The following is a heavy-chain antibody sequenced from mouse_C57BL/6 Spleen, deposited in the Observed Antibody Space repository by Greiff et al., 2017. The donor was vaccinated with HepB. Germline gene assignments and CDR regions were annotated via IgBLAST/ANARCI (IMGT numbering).Heavy chain of an antibody. CDR3: ARKGLLSISAWFAY. D-gene: IGHD2-1*01. V-gene: IGHV1-9*01. Sequence: VQLQQSGAELMKPGASVKLSCKATGYTFTGYWIEWVKQRPGHGLEWIGEILPGSGSTNYYEKFKGKATFTADTSSNTAYMQLSSLTTEDSAIYYCARKGLLSISAWFAYWGQGTLVTVSA. CDR1: GYTFTGYW. CDR2: ILPGSGST. J-gene: IGHJ3*01.